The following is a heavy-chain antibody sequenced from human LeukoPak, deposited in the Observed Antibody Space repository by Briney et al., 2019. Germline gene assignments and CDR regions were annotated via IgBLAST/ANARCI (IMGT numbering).Heavy chain of an antibody. CDR3: ARQVGVWGSYRQRAMDY. Sequence: GESLKISCKASGYSFTSYWIGWVRQMPGKGLEWMGIIYPGDSDTRYSPSFQGQVTISADKSISTAYLQWSSLKASDTAMYYCARQVGVWGSYRQRAMDYWGQGTLVTVSS. CDR2: IYPGDSDT. D-gene: IGHD3-16*02. V-gene: IGHV5-51*01. J-gene: IGHJ4*02. CDR1: GYSFTSYW.